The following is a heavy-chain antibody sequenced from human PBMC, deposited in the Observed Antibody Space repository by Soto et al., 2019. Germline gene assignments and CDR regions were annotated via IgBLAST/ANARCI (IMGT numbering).Heavy chain of an antibody. CDR1: GFTFSSYG. D-gene: IGHD5-12*01. CDR3: ARGGSYSGYDFFDY. J-gene: IGHJ4*02. CDR2: IWYDGSNK. Sequence: QVQLVESGGGVAQPGRSLRLSCAASGFTFSSYGMHWVRQAPGKGLEWVAVIWYDGSNKYYADSVKGRFTISRDNSKNTLYLQMNSLRAEDTAVYYCARGGSYSGYDFFDYWGQGTLVTVSS. V-gene: IGHV3-33*01.